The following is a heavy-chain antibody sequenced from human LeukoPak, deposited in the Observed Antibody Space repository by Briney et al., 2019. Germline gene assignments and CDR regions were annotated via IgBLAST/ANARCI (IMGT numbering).Heavy chain of an antibody. CDR2: IYYSGST. D-gene: IGHD3-16*01. J-gene: IGHJ3*02. V-gene: IGHV4-59*01. CDR3: ARARPITPLDAFDI. Sequence: SETLSLTCTVSGGSISSYYWSWIRQPPGKGLEWIGYIYYSGSTNYNPSLKSRVTISVDTSKNQFSLKLSSVTAADTAVYYCARARPITPLDAFDIWGQGTMVTVSS. CDR1: GGSISSYY.